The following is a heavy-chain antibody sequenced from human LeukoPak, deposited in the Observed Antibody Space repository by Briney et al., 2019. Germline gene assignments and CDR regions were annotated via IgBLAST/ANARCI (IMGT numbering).Heavy chain of an antibody. V-gene: IGHV3-21*01. CDR2: ISSSSSYI. CDR3: ASGVRVRSIWFGEFV. Sequence: PGGSLRLSCAASGFTFSSYSMNWVRQAPGKGLEWVSSISSSSSYIYYADSVKGRFTISRDNAKNSLYLQMNSLRAEDTAVYYCASGVRVRSIWFGEFVWGQGTLVTVSS. D-gene: IGHD3-10*01. J-gene: IGHJ4*02. CDR1: GFTFSSYS.